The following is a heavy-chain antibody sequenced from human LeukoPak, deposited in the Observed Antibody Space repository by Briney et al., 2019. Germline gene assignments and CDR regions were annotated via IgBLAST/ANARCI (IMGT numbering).Heavy chain of an antibody. V-gene: IGHV4-61*01. CDR2: IYSNENT. J-gene: IGHJ4*02. Sequence: SETLSLTCTVCVGSVSIGSYYGSWIRQPRGEGLECIGYIYSNENTNYNHSLKRRVTISVETSKHQFSLKLRSVTGADAAVYYCARGVETVPFDYWGQGTLVTVSS. CDR1: VGSVSIGSYY. CDR3: ARGVETVPFDY. D-gene: IGHD4-17*01.